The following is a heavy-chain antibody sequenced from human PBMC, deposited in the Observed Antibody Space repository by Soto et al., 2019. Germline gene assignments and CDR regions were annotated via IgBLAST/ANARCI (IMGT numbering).Heavy chain of an antibody. J-gene: IGHJ4*02. CDR2: ISGSGGTP. Sequence: SGGSLRLSCAASGFTFSSYVMSWVRQAPGKGLEWVSSISGSGGTPYYGDSVEGRFTISRDNSRDTLFLQMYRLRGDDTAVYFCAKGLYDNAGYYYSDWGQGTLVTVSS. V-gene: IGHV3-23*01. CDR3: AKGLYDNAGYYYSD. CDR1: GFTFSSYV. D-gene: IGHD3-22*01.